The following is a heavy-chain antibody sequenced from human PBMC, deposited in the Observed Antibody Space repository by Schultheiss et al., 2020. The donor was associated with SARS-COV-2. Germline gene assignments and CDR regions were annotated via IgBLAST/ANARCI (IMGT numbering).Heavy chain of an antibody. CDR2: IKQDGSER. Sequence: GGSLRLSCAAPGFNFSTFWMSWARQALGKGLEWVANIKQDGSERYHVDSVKGRFTISRDNAKNSLYLQMNSLRAEDTAVYYCAIHSSSWEVFDYWGQGTLVTVSS. D-gene: IGHD6-13*01. J-gene: IGHJ4*02. V-gene: IGHV3-7*01. CDR1: GFNFSTFW. CDR3: AIHSSSWEVFDY.